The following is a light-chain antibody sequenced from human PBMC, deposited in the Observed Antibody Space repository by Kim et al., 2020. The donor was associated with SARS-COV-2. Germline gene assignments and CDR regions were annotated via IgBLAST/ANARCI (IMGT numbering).Light chain of an antibody. CDR2: DAS. J-gene: IGKJ2*01. V-gene: IGKV1-5*01. Sequence: SASVGDRVTITCRASQSISSWLAWYQQEPGKAPKLLIYDASSLESGVPSRFSGSGSGTEFTLTISSLQPDDFATYYCQQYNSYPYTFGQGTKLEIK. CDR3: QQYNSYPYT. CDR1: QSISSW.